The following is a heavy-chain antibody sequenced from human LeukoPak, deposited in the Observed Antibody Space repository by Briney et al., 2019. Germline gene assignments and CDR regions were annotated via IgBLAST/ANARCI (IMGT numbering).Heavy chain of an antibody. CDR3: TTRLRLGELSLYSDVGYDY. J-gene: IGHJ4*02. V-gene: IGHV3-15*01. Sequence: GSLRLSCAASGFTFSNAWMSWVRQAPGKGLEWVGRIKSKTDGGTTDYAAPVKGRFTISRDDSKNTLYLQMNSLKTEDTAVYYCTTRLRLGELSLYSDVGYDYWGQGTLVTVSS. CDR1: GFTFSNAW. CDR2: IKSKTDGGTT. D-gene: IGHD3-16*02.